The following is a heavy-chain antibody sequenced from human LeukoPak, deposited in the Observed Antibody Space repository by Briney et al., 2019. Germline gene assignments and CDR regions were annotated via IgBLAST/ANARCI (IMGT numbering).Heavy chain of an antibody. CDR1: GFTLNNYA. CDR2: INNSGGST. CDR3: ARERDYSNYEDYYYYYYGMDV. J-gene: IGHJ6*02. D-gene: IGHD4-11*01. V-gene: IGHV3-23*01. Sequence: GGSLRLSCAASGFTLNNYAMSWVRQAPGKGLEWVSIINNSGGSTYYVDSVKGRFTISRDNSKNTLYLQMNSLRAEDTAVYYCARERDYSNYEDYYYYYYGMDVWGQGTTVTVSS.